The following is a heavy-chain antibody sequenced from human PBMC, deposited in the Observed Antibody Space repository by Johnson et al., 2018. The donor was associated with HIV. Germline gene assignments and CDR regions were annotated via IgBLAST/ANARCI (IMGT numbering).Heavy chain of an antibody. Sequence: VQLVESGGALVKPGGSLRLSCAASGFTFNKAWMSWVRQAPGKGLEWIGRIKSISESERTDYAAPVKGRFTISRDDSKNTLYLQMNSLKTEDTAVYYCARNDGGVRLWFGELLDDALDIWGQGTKVTVSS. J-gene: IGHJ3*02. CDR1: GFTFNKAW. D-gene: IGHD3-10*01. CDR2: IKSISESERT. CDR3: ARNDGGVRLWFGELLDDALDI. V-gene: IGHV3-15*02.